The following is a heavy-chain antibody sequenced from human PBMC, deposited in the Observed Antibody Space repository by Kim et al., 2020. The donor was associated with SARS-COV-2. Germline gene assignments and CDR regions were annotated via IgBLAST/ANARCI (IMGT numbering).Heavy chain of an antibody. Sequence: SETLSLTCTVSGGSISSYYWSWIRQPPGKGLEWIGYIYYSGSTNYNPSLKSRVTISVDTSKNQFSLKLSSVTAADTAVYYCARGYDILTGYYKLVPFEY. J-gene: IGHJ1*01. CDR2: IYYSGST. CDR1: GGSISSYY. V-gene: IGHV4-59*01. CDR3: ARGYDILTGYYKLVPFEY. D-gene: IGHD3-9*01.